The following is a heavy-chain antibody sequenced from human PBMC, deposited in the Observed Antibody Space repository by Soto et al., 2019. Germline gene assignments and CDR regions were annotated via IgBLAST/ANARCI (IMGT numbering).Heavy chain of an antibody. Sequence: SETLSLTCTVSGGSINGYYWTWIRQPPGKGLEWIGFIYYSGNTNYNPSLQSRVTISLDTSKNQFSLNLNSVTAADTAMYYCARDRKGSNGLTDYWGQGALVTVSS. CDR3: ARDRKGSNGLTDY. CDR1: GGSINGYY. CDR2: IYYSGNT. V-gene: IGHV4-59*01. D-gene: IGHD3-9*01. J-gene: IGHJ4*02.